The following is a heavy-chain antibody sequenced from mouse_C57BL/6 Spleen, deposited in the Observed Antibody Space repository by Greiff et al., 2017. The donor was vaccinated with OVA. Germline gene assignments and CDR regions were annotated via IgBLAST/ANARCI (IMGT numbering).Heavy chain of an antibody. V-gene: IGHV7-3*01. D-gene: IGHD1-1*01. CDR1: GFTFTDYY. CDR2: IRNKANGYTT. CDR3: ARYPHYYGSSYLDY. Sequence: EVQLVESGGGLVQPGGSLSLSCAASGFTFTDYYMSWVRQPPGKALEWLGFIRNKANGYTTEYSASVKGRFTISRDNSQSILYLQMNALRAEDSATYYCARYPHYYGSSYLDYWGQGTTLTDSS. J-gene: IGHJ2*01.